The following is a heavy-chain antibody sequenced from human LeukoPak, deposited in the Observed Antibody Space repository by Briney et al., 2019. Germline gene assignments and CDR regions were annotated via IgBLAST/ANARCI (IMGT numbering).Heavy chain of an antibody. CDR3: ARINMDSSGWYVYYFDY. V-gene: IGHV1-69*01. Sequence: GASVKVSCKASGGTFSSYAISWVRQAPGQGLEWMGGIIPIFGTANYAQKFQGRVTITADESTSTAYMEPSSLRSEDTAVYYCARINMDSSGWYVYYFDYWGQGTLVTVSS. CDR2: IIPIFGTA. CDR1: GGTFSSYA. D-gene: IGHD6-19*01. J-gene: IGHJ4*02.